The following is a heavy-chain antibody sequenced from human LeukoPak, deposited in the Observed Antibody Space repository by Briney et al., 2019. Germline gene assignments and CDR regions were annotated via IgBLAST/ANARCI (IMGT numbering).Heavy chain of an antibody. J-gene: IGHJ5*02. CDR3: AQLTYYYGSGSFP. Sequence: ASVKVSCEASGYTFTGYYMHWVRQAPGQGLEWMGWINPNSGGTNYAQKFQGRVTMTRDTSISTAYMELSRLRSDDTAVYYCAQLTYYYGSGSFPWGQGTLVTVSS. CDR2: INPNSGGT. CDR1: GYTFTGYY. D-gene: IGHD3-10*01. V-gene: IGHV1-2*02.